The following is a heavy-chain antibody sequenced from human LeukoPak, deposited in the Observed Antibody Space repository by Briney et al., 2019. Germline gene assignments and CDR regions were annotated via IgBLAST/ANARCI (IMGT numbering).Heavy chain of an antibody. J-gene: IGHJ4*02. V-gene: IGHV3-7*01. Sequence: PGGSLRLSCAASGFTFSRYWMSWVRQAPGKGLEWVANINQDGGDKYHADSVKGRFTISRDNAKNSLYLQMNSLRAKDTAVYYCARDHDGKDYWGQGTLVTVSS. CDR1: GFTFSRYW. CDR2: INQDGGDK. CDR3: ARDHDGKDY.